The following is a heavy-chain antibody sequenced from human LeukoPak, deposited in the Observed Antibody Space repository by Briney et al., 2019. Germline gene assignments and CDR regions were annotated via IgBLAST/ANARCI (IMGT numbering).Heavy chain of an antibody. CDR1: GFTFTSSA. V-gene: IGHV1-58*02. Sequence: SVKVSCKASGFTFTSSAMQWVRQARGQRLEWIGWIVVGSGNTNYAQKFQERVTITRDMSTNTAYMELSSLRSEDTAVYYCAAAPDSGIAFDIWGQGTMVTVSS. CDR3: AAAPDSGIAFDI. J-gene: IGHJ3*02. CDR2: IVVGSGNT. D-gene: IGHD1-26*01.